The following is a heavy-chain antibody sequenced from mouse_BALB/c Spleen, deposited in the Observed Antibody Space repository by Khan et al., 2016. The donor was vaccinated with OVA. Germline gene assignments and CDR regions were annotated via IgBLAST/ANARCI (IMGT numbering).Heavy chain of an antibody. Sequence: EVQLVESGPGLVKPSQTVSLTCTVTGISITTGNYRWSWIRQVPGNKLEWIGNIYYSGTITYNPSLTSRTTITRDTSKSQFFLEMNSLTAEDTATYFCARDYGSLYWYFDVWGAGTTVTVSS. J-gene: IGHJ1*01. D-gene: IGHD1-1*01. CDR1: GISITTGNYR. CDR3: ARDYGSLYWYFDV. CDR2: IYYSGTI. V-gene: IGHV3-5*02.